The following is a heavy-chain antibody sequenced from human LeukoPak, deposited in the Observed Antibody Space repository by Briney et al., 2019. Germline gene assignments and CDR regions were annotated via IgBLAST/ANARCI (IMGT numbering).Heavy chain of an antibody. V-gene: IGHV3-49*04. CDR2: IRSKAYGETA. D-gene: IGHD1-1*01. J-gene: IGHJ4*02. CDR3: ARDRGAYNLYDY. CDR1: GFTFSNAW. Sequence: GGSLRLSCAASGFTFSNAWMSWVRQAPGKGLEWVGFIRSKAYGETADYAASVKGRFTISRDDSKAIAYLQMNSLKTEDTAVYHCARDRGAYNLYDYWGQGTLVTVSS.